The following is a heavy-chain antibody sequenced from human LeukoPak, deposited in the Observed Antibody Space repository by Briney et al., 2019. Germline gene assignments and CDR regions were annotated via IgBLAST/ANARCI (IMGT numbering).Heavy chain of an antibody. CDR1: GFTFSSYA. V-gene: IGHV3-30-3*01. CDR2: ISYDGSNS. D-gene: IGHD4-11*01. J-gene: IGHJ6*02. CDR3: AKPLQSADPYYYYYGMDV. Sequence: PGGSLRLSCAASGFTFSSYAMHWVRQAPGKGLEWVAVISYDGSNSYYADSVKGRFTVSRDNSKNTLYLQVSSLTAEDTAVYYCAKPLQSADPYYYYYGMDVWGQGTTVTVSS.